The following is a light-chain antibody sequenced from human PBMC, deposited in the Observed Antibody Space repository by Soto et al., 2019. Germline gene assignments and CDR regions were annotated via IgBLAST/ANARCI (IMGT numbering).Light chain of an antibody. CDR3: QQYGKSPGT. CDR1: QSVGSNY. CDR2: GAS. J-gene: IGKJ1*01. Sequence: IVLTQSPGTLSLSPWERATLSCRASQSVGSNYLAWYEQKPGQAPRLLIYGASIRATGIPDRFSGSGSGTEFTLTISRLEPEDFAVYYCQQYGKSPGTFGQGTKVDIK. V-gene: IGKV3-20*01.